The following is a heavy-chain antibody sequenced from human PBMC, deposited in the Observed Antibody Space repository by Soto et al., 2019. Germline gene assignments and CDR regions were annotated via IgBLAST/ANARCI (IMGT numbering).Heavy chain of an antibody. V-gene: IGHV3-30*18. J-gene: IGHJ6*02. CDR2: ISYDGSNK. D-gene: IGHD2-15*01. Sequence: APGKGLEWVAVISYDGSNKYYADSVKGRFTISRDNSKNTLYLQMNSLRAEDTAVYYCAKDRGFVAATHRAEYYYYYGMDVWGQGTTVTVSS. CDR3: AKDRGFVAATHRAEYYYYYGMDV.